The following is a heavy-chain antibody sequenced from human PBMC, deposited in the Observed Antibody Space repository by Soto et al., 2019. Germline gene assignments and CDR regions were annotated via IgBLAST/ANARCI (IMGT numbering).Heavy chain of an antibody. CDR2: IKDDGRER. D-gene: IGHD3-10*01. CDR1: GFNFNTYY. CDR3: ASAHYWDTNYYYNHGMAV. J-gene: IGHJ6*02. Sequence: HPGGSLRLSCEASGFNFNTYYMSWVRQAPGRGLEWAANIKDDGRERYYLDSVKDRFTISRDNAGNSLFLQMNSLRVEDTAIYFCASAHYWDTNYYYNHGMAVWGPGTTVTVSS. V-gene: IGHV3-7*01.